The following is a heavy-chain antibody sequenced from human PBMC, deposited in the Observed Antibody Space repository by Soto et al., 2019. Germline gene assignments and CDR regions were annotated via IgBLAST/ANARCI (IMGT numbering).Heavy chain of an antibody. D-gene: IGHD2-21*02. CDR2: IYYSGST. CDR3: ARQRTSVVTQAYFDV. J-gene: IGHJ4*02. Sequence: SETLSLTCTVTGVSISSRSYYWGWIRQPPGKGLEWIGSIYYSGSTYNNPSLRSRVSMSIDTSKDQFSLKLKSVTAADTALYLCARQRTSVVTQAYFDVWGTGSLVTVSS. V-gene: IGHV4-39*01. CDR1: GVSISSRSYY.